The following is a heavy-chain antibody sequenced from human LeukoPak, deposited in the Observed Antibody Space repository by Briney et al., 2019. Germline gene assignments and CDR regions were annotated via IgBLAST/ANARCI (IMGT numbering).Heavy chain of an antibody. CDR1: GYTFTVYY. CDR3: ARTYITMVRGAPYNWFDP. V-gene: IGHV1-2*02. Sequence: ASVKVSFKASGYTFTVYYMHWVRQAPGQGLEWMGWINPNSGGTNYAQKFQGRVTMTRDTSISTAYMELSRLRSDDTAVYYCARTYITMVRGAPYNWFDPWGQGTLVTVSS. D-gene: IGHD3-10*01. CDR2: INPNSGGT. J-gene: IGHJ5*02.